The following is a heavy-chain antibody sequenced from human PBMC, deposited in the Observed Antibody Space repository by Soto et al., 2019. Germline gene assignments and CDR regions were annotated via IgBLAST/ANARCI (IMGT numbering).Heavy chain of an antibody. CDR2: ISAYNGNT. J-gene: IGHJ4*02. D-gene: IGHD2-15*01. Sequence: ASVKVSCKASGYTFTSYGISWVRQAPGQGLEWMGWISAYNGNTNYAQKLQGRVTMTTDTSTSTAYMELRSLSSDDTAVYYCASSTLGYCSGGSCYTLGSDYWGQGTLVTVSS. CDR3: ASSTLGYCSGGSCYTLGSDY. V-gene: IGHV1-18*01. CDR1: GYTFTSYG.